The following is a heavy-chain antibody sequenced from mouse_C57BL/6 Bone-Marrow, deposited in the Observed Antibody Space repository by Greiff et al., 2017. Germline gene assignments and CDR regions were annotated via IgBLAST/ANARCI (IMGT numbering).Heavy chain of an antibody. J-gene: IGHJ4*01. CDR3: ASPTYYYGSSPAMDY. CDR2: ISNGGGST. CDR1: GFTFSDYY. Sequence: EVKLMESGGGLVQPGGSLKLSCAASGFTFSDYYMYWVRQTPEKRLEWVAYISNGGGSTYYPDTVKGRFTISRDNAKNTLYLQMSRLKSEDTAMYYCASPTYYYGSSPAMDYWGQGTSVTVSS. D-gene: IGHD1-1*01. V-gene: IGHV5-12*01.